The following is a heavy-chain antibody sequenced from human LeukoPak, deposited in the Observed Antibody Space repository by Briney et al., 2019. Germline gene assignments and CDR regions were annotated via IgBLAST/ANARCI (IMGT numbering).Heavy chain of an antibody. CDR2: IIPILGIA. CDR1: GGTFSSYT. Sequence: SVKVSCKASGGTFSSYTISWVRQAPGQGLEWMGRIIPILGIANYAQKFQGRVTITADKSTSTAYMELSSLRSEDTAVYYCARASCYYYYMDVWGKGTTVTVSS. CDR3: ARASCYYYYMDV. J-gene: IGHJ6*03. V-gene: IGHV1-69*02.